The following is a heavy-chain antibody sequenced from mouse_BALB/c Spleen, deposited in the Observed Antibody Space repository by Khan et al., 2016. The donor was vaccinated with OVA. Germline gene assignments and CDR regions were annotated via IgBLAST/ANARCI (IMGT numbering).Heavy chain of an antibody. CDR2: INTETGEP. J-gene: IGHJ2*01. CDR3: ARDRYDYFDY. CDR1: GYTFTDYS. D-gene: IGHD2-14*01. Sequence: QIQLVQSGPELKKPGESVKISCKASGYTFTDYSMHWVKQAPGKGLKWMGWINTETGEPTYADDFKGRFAFSLETSASTAYLQINNLKNEDTATYYCARDRYDYFDYWGQGTTLTVSS. V-gene: IGHV9-2-1*01.